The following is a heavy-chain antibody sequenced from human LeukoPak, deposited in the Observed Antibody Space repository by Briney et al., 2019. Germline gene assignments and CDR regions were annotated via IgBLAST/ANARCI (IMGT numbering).Heavy chain of an antibody. Sequence: GSLRLSCAASGFTVTSYAMSWVRQGPGKGPEWVSSIGVGSTYIYYADSVRGRFTISRDNAKNSLYLQMNSLRAEDTAVYYCARVEWELRVNDYWGQGTLVTVSS. CDR1: GFTVTSYA. D-gene: IGHD1-26*01. J-gene: IGHJ4*02. CDR3: ARVEWELRVNDY. CDR2: IGVGSTYI. V-gene: IGHV3-21*01.